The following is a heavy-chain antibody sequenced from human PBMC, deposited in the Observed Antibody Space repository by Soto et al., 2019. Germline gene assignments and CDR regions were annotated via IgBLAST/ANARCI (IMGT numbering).Heavy chain of an antibody. V-gene: IGHV1-69*13. D-gene: IGHD6-6*01. CDR3: ASQSSSSLYAFDI. J-gene: IGHJ3*02. CDR2: IIPIFGTA. CDR1: GRTFSSYA. Sequence: SVKVSCKASGRTFSSYAISWVRQAPGQGLEWMGGIIPIFGTANYAQKFQGRVTITADESTSTAYMELSSLRSEDTAVYYCASQSSSSLYAFDIWGQGTMVTVSS.